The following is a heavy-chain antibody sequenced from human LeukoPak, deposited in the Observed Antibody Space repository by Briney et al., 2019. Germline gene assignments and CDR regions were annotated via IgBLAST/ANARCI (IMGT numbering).Heavy chain of an antibody. J-gene: IGHJ4*02. CDR1: GFTFSSYG. V-gene: IGHV3-30*18. D-gene: IGHD3-3*01. CDR2: ISYDGSNK. Sequence: GGSLRLSCAASGFTFSSYGMHWVRQAPGKGLEWVAVISYDGSNKYYADSVKGRFTISRDNSKNTLYLQMNSLRAEDTAVYYCAKDGENSWSGYYPIYYFDYWGQGTLVTVSS. CDR3: AKDGENSWSGYYPIYYFDY.